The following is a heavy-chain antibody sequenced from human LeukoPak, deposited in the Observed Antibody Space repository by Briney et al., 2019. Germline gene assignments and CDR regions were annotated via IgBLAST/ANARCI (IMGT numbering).Heavy chain of an antibody. CDR1: GFTFSSYG. D-gene: IGHD3-16*02. J-gene: IGHJ4*02. V-gene: IGHV3-30*18. CDR3: AKDRSEMNYFDY. Sequence: GSLRLSCAASGFTFSSYGMHWVRQAPGKGLEWVAVISYDGSNKYYADSVKGRFTISRDNSKNTLYLQMNSLRAEDTAVYYCAKDRSEMNYFDYWGQGTLVTVSS. CDR2: ISYDGSNK.